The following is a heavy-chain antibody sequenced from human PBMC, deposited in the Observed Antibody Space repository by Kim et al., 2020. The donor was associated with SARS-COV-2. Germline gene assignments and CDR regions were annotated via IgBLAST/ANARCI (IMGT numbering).Heavy chain of an antibody. J-gene: IGHJ4*02. V-gene: IGHV3-23*01. CDR3: AKGRPGVAAAGTDFDY. Sequence: SGKRRFTIARDNSKNTLYLQMNSLRAEDTAVYYCAKGRPGVAAAGTDFDYWGQGTLVTVSS. D-gene: IGHD6-13*01.